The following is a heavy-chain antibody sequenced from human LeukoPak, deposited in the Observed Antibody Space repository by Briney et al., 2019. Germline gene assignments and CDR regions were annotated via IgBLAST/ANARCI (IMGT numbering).Heavy chain of an antibody. CDR3: AKARYFTSTSCYRLSYYYYYGMDV. V-gene: IGHV3-30*18. J-gene: IGHJ6*04. Sequence: PGRSLRLSCAASGFTFSSYGMPWVRQAPGKGLEWVAVISYDGSNQYYADSVKGRFTISRDNSKNTLYLQMDSLRAEDTAVYYCAKARYFTSTSCYRLSYYYYYGMDVGGKGTTVAAS. CDR2: ISYDGSNQ. D-gene: IGHD2-2*01. CDR1: GFTFSSYG.